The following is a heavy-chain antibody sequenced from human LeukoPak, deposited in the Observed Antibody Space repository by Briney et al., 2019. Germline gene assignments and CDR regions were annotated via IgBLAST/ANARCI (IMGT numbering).Heavy chain of an antibody. V-gene: IGHV1-69*04. J-gene: IGHJ3*01. D-gene: IGHD6-19*01. CDR1: GGTFSSYA. Sequence: SVKVSCKASGGTFSSYAISWVRQAPGQGLEWMGRIIPILGIANYAQKFQGRVTITADRSTSTAYMELSSLRSEDTAVYYCARGNSSGWFRYDAFDLWGQGTMVTVSS. CDR2: IIPILGIA. CDR3: ARGNSSGWFRYDAFDL.